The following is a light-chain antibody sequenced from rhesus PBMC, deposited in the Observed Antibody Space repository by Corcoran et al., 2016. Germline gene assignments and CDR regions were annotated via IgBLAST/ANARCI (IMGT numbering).Light chain of an antibody. V-gene: IGKV3-42*01. CDR2: RTS. CDR3: QQGNSIPLT. J-gene: IGKJ4*01. CDR1: SSVSTS. Sequence: EIVLTQSPTSMAVSQGERVTISCTASSSVSTSYLHWYQQKPVFPPRLLVYRTSSLACGVPARFSGSGSGTSYTLTISSMEAEDAANYDCQQGNSIPLTFGGGTKVEIK.